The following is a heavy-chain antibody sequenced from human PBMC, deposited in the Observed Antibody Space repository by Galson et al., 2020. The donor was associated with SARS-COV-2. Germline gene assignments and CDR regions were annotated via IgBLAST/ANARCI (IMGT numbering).Heavy chain of an antibody. CDR3: ARRPTMATILAAWYFDF. CDR1: GGSISSSNYY. J-gene: IGHJ2*01. Sequence: SETLSLTCTVSGGSISSSNYYWGWIRQPPGQGLEWIGSINYSGATYYNPSLKSRVTMSVDTFKNQFSLKLSSVTAADTAVYYCARRPTMATILAAWYFDFWGRGTLVTVSS. V-gene: IGHV4-39*01. CDR2: INYSGAT. D-gene: IGHD3-3*01.